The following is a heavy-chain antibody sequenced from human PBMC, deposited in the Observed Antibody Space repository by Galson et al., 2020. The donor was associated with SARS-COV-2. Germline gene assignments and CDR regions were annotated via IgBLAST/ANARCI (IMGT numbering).Heavy chain of an antibody. CDR1: GGSFSGYY. CDR2: INHSGST. Sequence: SQASETLSLTCAVYGGSFSGYYWSWIRQPPGKGLEWIGEINHSGSTHYNPSLKSRVTISVDTSKNQFSLKLSSVTAADTAVYYCARINCSGGSCRYAFDIWGQGTMVTVAS. D-gene: IGHD2-15*01. CDR3: ARINCSGGSCRYAFDI. V-gene: IGHV4-34*01. J-gene: IGHJ3*02.